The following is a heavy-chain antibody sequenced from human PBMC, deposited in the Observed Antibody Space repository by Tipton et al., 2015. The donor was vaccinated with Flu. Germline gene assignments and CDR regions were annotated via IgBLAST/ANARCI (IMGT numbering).Heavy chain of an antibody. V-gene: IGHV4-34*01. D-gene: IGHD2-21*02. CDR2: IDHSGTT. CDR3: ARPDAGMTVTI. Sequence: LRLSCAVYGGSFSDWYWTWIRQSPGKGLEWIGEIDHSGTTRYNPSLTSRLAISVDTSKNQFSLRLTSVTAADTAVYYCARPDAGMTVTIWSQGTVVTVSS. J-gene: IGHJ3*02. CDR1: GGSFSDWY.